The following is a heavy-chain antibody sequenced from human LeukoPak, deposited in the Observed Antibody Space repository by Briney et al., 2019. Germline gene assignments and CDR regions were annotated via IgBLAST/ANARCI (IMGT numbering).Heavy chain of an antibody. D-gene: IGHD3-22*01. V-gene: IGHV4-39*01. J-gene: IGHJ4*02. CDR2: IYYSGST. CDR1: GGSISSSSYY. Sequence: SETLSLTCTVSGGSISSSSYYWGWIRQPPGKGLEWIGIIYYSGSTYYNPSLKSRVTISVDTSKNQFSLKLSSVTAADAAVYYCARVLDSSAYYDYWGQGTPVTVSS. CDR3: ARVLDSSAYYDY.